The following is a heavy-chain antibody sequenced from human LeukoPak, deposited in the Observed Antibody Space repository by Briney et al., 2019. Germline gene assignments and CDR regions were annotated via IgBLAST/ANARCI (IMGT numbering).Heavy chain of an antibody. Sequence: LPGGSLRLSRAASGFTVSSNYMSWVRQAPGKGLEWVSVIYSGGSTYYADSVKGRFTISRDNSKNTLYLQMNSLRAEDTAVYYCAKDYTYYSNYWFDPWGQGTLVTVSS. CDR1: GFTVSSNY. CDR3: AKDYTYYSNYWFDP. V-gene: IGHV3-53*01. CDR2: IYSGGST. J-gene: IGHJ5*02. D-gene: IGHD4-11*01.